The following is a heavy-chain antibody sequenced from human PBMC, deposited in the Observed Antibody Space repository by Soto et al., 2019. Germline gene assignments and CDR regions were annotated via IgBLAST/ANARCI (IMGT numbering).Heavy chain of an antibody. CDR1: GVSISSNYY. V-gene: IGHV4-4*02. J-gene: IGHJ4*02. D-gene: IGHD6-19*01. CDR2: ISHIGSV. CDR3: VRSFGWYAIDY. Sequence: QVLLQESGPGLVQPSGTLSLSCAVYGVSISSNYYWGWVRQSPGKGLEWLGDISHIGSVNYSPSLMSRVTISMDRSENQFSLKLNSVTAADTAVYYCVRSFGWYAIDYWGQGTLVIVSS.